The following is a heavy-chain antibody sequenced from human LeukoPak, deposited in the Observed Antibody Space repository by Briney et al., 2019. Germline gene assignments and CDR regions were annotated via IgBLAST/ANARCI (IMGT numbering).Heavy chain of an antibody. Sequence: SETLSLTCAVYGGSFSGYYWSWIRQPPGKGLEWIGEINHSGSTNYNPSLKSRVTISVDTSKNQFSLKLSSVTAADTAVYYCARGPYFGYSYGFDYWGQGTLVTVSS. CDR2: INHSGST. CDR1: GGSFSGYY. CDR3: ARGPYFGYSYGFDY. V-gene: IGHV4-34*01. J-gene: IGHJ4*02. D-gene: IGHD5-18*01.